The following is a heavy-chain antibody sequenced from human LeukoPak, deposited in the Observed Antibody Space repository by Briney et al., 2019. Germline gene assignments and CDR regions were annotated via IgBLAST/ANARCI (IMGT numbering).Heavy chain of an antibody. V-gene: IGHV3-48*01. J-gene: IGHJ6*03. CDR2: ISSSRITI. Sequence: PGGSLRLSCAASGFIYSSYRMKWGRQAPGEGLEWVAYISSSRITIYYADSVQRRFTISRDHANNSLYLQMNSLRAEDTAVYYCAKDRRKSSSWYSLYYYSYMDVWGKGTTVTVSS. CDR1: GFIYSSYR. CDR3: AKDRRKSSSWYSLYYYSYMDV. D-gene: IGHD6-13*01.